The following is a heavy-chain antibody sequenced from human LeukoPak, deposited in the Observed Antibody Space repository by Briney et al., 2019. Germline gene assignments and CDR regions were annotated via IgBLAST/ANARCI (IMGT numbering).Heavy chain of an antibody. Sequence: PSETLSLTCTVSDGFISSSSYYWGWIRQPPGKGLEWIGSIYYSGSTYYNPSLKSRVTISVDTSKNQFSLKLSSVTAADTAVYYCASVTYYDFWSGSSAFDIWGQGTMVTVSS. CDR1: DGFISSSSYY. V-gene: IGHV4-39*01. D-gene: IGHD3-3*01. CDR2: IYYSGST. CDR3: ASVTYYDFWSGSSAFDI. J-gene: IGHJ3*02.